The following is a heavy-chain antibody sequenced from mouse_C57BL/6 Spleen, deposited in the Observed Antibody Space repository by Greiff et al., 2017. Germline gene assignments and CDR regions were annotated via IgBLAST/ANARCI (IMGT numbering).Heavy chain of an antibody. Sequence: QVQLKQPGAKLVRPGTSVKLSCKASGYTFTSYWMHWVKQRPGQGLEWIGVIDPSDSYTNYNQKFKGKATLTVDTYSSTAYMQLSSLTSEDSAVDYCARSREDDGYYSFAYWGQGTLVTVSA. J-gene: IGHJ3*01. CDR1: GYTFTSYW. D-gene: IGHD2-3*01. CDR3: ARSREDDGYYSFAY. V-gene: IGHV1-59*01. CDR2: IDPSDSYT.